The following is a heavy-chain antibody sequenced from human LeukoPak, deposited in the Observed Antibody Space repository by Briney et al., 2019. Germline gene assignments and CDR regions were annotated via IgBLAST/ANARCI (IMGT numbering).Heavy chain of an antibody. CDR1: GYTFTSYG. Sequence: ASVKVSCKASGYTFTSYGISWVRQAPGQGLEWVGWISAYNGNTNYAQKLQGRVTMTTDTSTSTAYMELRSLRSDDTAVYYCARGRASSGYYTRQFDYWGQGTLVTVSS. J-gene: IGHJ4*02. V-gene: IGHV1-18*01. D-gene: IGHD3-22*01. CDR2: ISAYNGNT. CDR3: ARGRASSGYYTRQFDY.